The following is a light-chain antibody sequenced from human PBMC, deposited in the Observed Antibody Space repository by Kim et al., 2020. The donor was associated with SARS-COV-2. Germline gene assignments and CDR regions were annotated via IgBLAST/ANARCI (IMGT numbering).Light chain of an antibody. J-gene: IGKJ4*01. V-gene: IGKV1-5*03. CDR2: KAS. CDR1: QSINSW. CDR3: QQYNDYPLT. Sequence: DIQMTQSPSTLSASVGDRVTITCRASQSINSWLAWYQQKPGKAPKLLIYKASSLDSAVPSRFSGSGSGTEFTLTISSLQPDDFATYYCQQYNDYPLTFGGGTKVDIK.